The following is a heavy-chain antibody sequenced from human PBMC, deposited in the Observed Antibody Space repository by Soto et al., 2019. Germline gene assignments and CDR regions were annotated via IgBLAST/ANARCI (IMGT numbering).Heavy chain of an antibody. CDR3: ARDMRGGTATMIVVLKDY. J-gene: IGHJ4*02. CDR1: GFTFSDYY. V-gene: IGHV3-11*01. Sequence: GGSLRLSCAASGFTFSDYYMSWIRQAPGKGLEWVSYISSSGSTIYYADSVKGRFTISRDNAKNSLYLQMNSLRAEDTAVYYCARDMRGGTATMIVVLKDYWGQGTLVTVSS. CDR2: ISSSGSTI. D-gene: IGHD3-22*01.